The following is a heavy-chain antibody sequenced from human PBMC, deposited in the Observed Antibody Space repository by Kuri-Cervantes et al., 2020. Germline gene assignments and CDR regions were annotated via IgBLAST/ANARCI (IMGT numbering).Heavy chain of an antibody. V-gene: IGHV3-23*01. CDR1: GFTFSSYA. CDR2: ISGSGGST. D-gene: IGHD3-22*01. J-gene: IGHJ4*02. Sequence: GESLKISCAASGFTFSSYAMSWVRQAPGKGLEWVSAISGSGGSTYYADSVKGRFTISRDNSKNTLYLQMNSLRAEDTAVYYCARERLLVVQARWGQGTLVTVSS. CDR3: ARERLLVVQAR.